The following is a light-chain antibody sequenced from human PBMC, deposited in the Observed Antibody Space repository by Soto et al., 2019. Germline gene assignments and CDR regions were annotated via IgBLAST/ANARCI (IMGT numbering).Light chain of an antibody. CDR1: QSVSNY. V-gene: IGKV3-11*01. Sequence: EVVLTQSPATLALSPGERATLSCRASQSVSNYLAWYQQRPGQAPRLLIYDASNRATGIPARFSGSGSGTDFTLTISSLEPEDFAVYYCQQRSNWWTFGPGTKVDIK. J-gene: IGKJ1*01. CDR3: QQRSNWWT. CDR2: DAS.